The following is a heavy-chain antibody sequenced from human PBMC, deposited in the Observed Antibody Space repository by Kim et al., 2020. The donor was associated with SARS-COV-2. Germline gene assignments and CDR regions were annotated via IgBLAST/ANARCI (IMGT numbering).Heavy chain of an antibody. V-gene: IGHV5-51*01. CDR3: ARLRGIVVVPAAVFDY. Sequence: SFQGQVAISADKSISTAYLQWSSLKASDTAMYYCARLRGIVVVPAAVFDYWGQGTLVTVSS. J-gene: IGHJ4*02. D-gene: IGHD2-2*01.